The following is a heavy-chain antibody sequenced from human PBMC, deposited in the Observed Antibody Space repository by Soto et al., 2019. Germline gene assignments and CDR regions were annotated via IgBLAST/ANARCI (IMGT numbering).Heavy chain of an antibody. CDR3: ARDRGPSSGYYPYWFDP. D-gene: IGHD3-22*01. Sequence: SVKVSCEASGGTFSSYAITWMRQAPGQGLEWMGGIIPIFGTANYAQKFQARVTITADESTSTAYMELSSLRSEDTAVYYCARDRGPSSGYYPYWFDPWGQGTLVTVSS. CDR1: GGTFSSYA. CDR2: IIPIFGTA. J-gene: IGHJ5*02. V-gene: IGHV1-69*13.